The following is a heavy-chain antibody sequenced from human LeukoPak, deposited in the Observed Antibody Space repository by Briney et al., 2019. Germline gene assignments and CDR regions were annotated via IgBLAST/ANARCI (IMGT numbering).Heavy chain of an antibody. CDR1: GYTFTSYD. V-gene: IGHV1-8*01. CDR2: MNPNSGNT. D-gene: IGHD2-15*01. J-gene: IGHJ4*02. Sequence: GASVKVSCKASGYTFTSYDINWVRQATGQGLEWMGWMNPNSGNTGYAQKFQGRVTMTRNTSISTAYMELSSLRSEDTAVYYCARGRRGIVVAATRTYYFDYWGRGTLVTVSS. CDR3: ARGRRGIVVAATRTYYFDY.